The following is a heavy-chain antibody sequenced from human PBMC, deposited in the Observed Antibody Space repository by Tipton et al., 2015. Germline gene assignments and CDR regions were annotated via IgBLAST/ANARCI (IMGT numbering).Heavy chain of an antibody. CDR3: TRGDYLWGIYRSFDD. J-gene: IGHJ4*02. Sequence: TLSLTCTVSGGSISSYYWSWIRQPPGKGLEWIGYIYYSGSTKYNPSLKSRVTMSVDTSKNQFSLKLSSVTAADTAVYYCTRGDYLWGIYRSFDDWGQGPLVTVSS. CDR1: GGSISSYY. D-gene: IGHD3-16*02. CDR2: IYYSGST. V-gene: IGHV4-59*01.